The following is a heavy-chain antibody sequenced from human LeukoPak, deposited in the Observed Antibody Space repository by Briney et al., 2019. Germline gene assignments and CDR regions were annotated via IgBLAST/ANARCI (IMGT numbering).Heavy chain of an antibody. J-gene: IGHJ6*03. Sequence: PGGSLRLSCVASGLPFSSFHVNWVPQVPGKGLEWLAHMTYSDTTVEYADSIQGRFTISRDAATKTVYLQMNSLRAEDTATYYCARVLSGTPFDYYLYMDVWGKGTTVIVSS. CDR2: MTYSDTTV. CDR1: GLPFSSFH. V-gene: IGHV3-48*03. D-gene: IGHD1-26*01. CDR3: ARVLSGTPFDYYLYMDV.